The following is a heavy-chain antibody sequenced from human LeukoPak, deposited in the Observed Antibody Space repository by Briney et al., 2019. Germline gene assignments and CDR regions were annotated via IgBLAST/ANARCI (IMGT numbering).Heavy chain of an antibody. CDR2: IYYSGST. V-gene: IGHV4-59*01. D-gene: IGHD5-18*01. J-gene: IGHJ5*02. CDR1: GGSISSYY. CDR3: AREGYSYGFGWFDP. Sequence: SETLSLTCTVSGGSISSYYWSWIRQPPGKGLEWIGYIYYSGSTNYNPSLKSRVTISVDTSKNHFSLKLSSVIAADTAVYYCAREGYSYGFGWFDPWGQGTLVTVSS.